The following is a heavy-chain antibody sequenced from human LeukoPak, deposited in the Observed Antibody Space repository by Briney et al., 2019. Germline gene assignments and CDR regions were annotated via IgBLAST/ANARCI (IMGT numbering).Heavy chain of an antibody. Sequence: SETLSLTCTVSGGSISSSSYYWGWIRQPPGKGLEWIGSIYYSGSTYYNPSLKSRVTISVDTSKNQFSLKLSSVTAADTAVYYCARGYFDWLHFRMYYFDYWGQGTLVTVSS. V-gene: IGHV4-39*07. D-gene: IGHD3-9*01. J-gene: IGHJ4*02. CDR1: GGSISSSSYY. CDR3: ARGYFDWLHFRMYYFDY. CDR2: IYYSGST.